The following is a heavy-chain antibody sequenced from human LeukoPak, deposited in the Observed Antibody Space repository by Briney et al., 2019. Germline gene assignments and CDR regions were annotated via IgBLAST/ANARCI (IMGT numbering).Heavy chain of an antibody. CDR1: GGSVSSYY. CDR3: ARTYCSGGSCHFDY. CDR2: IYYSGST. J-gene: IGHJ4*02. D-gene: IGHD2-15*01. Sequence: SETLSLTCAVSGGSVSSYYWSWIRQPPGKGLEWIGDIYYSGSTDSNPSIKSRVTISVDTYKNQISLKLSPVTDAATPVYYCARTYCSGGSCHFDYWGQGTLVTVSS. V-gene: IGHV4-59*02.